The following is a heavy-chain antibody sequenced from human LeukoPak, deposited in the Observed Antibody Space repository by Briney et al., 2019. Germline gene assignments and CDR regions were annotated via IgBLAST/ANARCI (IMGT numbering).Heavy chain of an antibody. CDR1: GYTFTSYG. V-gene: IGHV1-18*01. J-gene: IGHJ6*02. CDR3: ARVEAPTYYDFWSGYSPDYGMDV. Sequence: ASVKVSCKASGYTFTSYGISWVRQAPGQGLEWMGWISAYNGNTNYAQKLQGRVTMTTDTSTSTAYMELRSLRSDDTAVYYCARVEAPTYYDFWSGYSPDYGMDVWGQGTLVTVSS. CDR2: ISAYNGNT. D-gene: IGHD3-3*01.